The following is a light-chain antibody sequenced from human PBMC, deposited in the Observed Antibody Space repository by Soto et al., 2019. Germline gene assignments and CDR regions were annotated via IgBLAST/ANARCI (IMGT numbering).Light chain of an antibody. V-gene: IGLV1-51*01. CDR2: DNH. CDR3: GTGDRNLHKGVV. J-gene: IGLJ2*01. CDR1: SSTIGANY. Sequence: QSVLTQPPSVSAAPGQRVTIFCSGSSSTIGANYVSWYQQLPGTAPILLIYDNHHRPSGIPDRFSGSKSGTSATPVITGRQTGDEADYNCGTGDRNLHKGVVFGGGTKRTVL.